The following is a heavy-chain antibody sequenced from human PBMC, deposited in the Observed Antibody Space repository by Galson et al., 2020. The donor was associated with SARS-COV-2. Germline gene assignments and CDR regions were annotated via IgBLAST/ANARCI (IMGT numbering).Heavy chain of an antibody. D-gene: IGHD5-12*01. CDR1: GFTFDDYT. CDR2: ISWDGGST. Sequence: GESLKISCAASGFTFDDYTMHWVRQAPGKGLEWVSLISWDGGSTYYADSVKGRFTISRDNSKNSLYLQMNSLRTEDTALYYCAKDAGLRDFDYWGQGTLVTVSS. V-gene: IGHV3-43*01. J-gene: IGHJ4*02. CDR3: AKDAGLRDFDY.